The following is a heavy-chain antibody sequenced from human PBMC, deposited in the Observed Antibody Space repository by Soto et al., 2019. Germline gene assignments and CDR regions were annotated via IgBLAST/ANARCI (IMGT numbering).Heavy chain of an antibody. CDR1: GYTFSHYW. J-gene: IGHJ4*02. Sequence: EVQLVESGGDLVQPGGSLRLSCAASGYTFSHYWMHWVRQAPGKGLVWVSRVNPDGTMTTYADSVKGRFTISRDNAKNTLYLQMNSLGVEDTALYYCSYDTFWDKDFWGQGTAVTVSS. V-gene: IGHV3-74*01. CDR2: VNPDGTMT. CDR3: SYDTFWDKDF. D-gene: IGHD3-9*01.